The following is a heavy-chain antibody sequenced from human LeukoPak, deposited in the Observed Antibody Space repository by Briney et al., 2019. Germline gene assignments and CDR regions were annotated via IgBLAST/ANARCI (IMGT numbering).Heavy chain of an antibody. J-gene: IGHJ4*02. V-gene: IGHV1-18*04. CDR1: GYNFDRYG. D-gene: IGHD2-2*01. CDR2: ISTYNGNT. Sequence: ASVKVSCKGSGYNFDRYGVNWVRQAPGQGLEWVGWISTYNGNTFYTQKFEGRVSMTTDTSTNTVYMDLRSLRSDDTAVYYCARDLEHCRNIICSNSAYWGQGTLVTVSS. CDR3: ARDLEHCRNIICSNSAY.